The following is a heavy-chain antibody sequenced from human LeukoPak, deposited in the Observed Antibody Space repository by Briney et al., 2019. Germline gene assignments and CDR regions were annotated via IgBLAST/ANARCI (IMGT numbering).Heavy chain of an antibody. CDR1: GGSISSSSYY. J-gene: IGHJ3*02. CDR3: ARRRFLEWPGDAFDI. Sequence: SETLSLTCTVSGGSISSSSYYWGWIRQPPGKGLEWIGSIYYSGSTYYNPSLKSRVTISVDTSKNQFSLKLSSVTAADTAVYYCARRRFLEWPGDAFDIWGQGTMVTVSS. CDR2: IYYSGST. D-gene: IGHD3-3*01. V-gene: IGHV4-39*01.